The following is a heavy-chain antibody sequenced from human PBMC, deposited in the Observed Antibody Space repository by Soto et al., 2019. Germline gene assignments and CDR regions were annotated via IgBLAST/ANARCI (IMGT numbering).Heavy chain of an antibody. CDR2: IYSGDNT. J-gene: IGHJ6*02. CDR1: GFTVSSNY. V-gene: IGHV3-66*01. D-gene: IGHD3-3*02. Sequence: EVQLVESGGGLVQPGGSLRLSCAASGFTVSSNYMSWVRQAPGKGLEWVSLIYSGDNTYHADSVKGRFTISRDNSKNTLYLQMNSLRAEDTAVYYCARDRCRINYCYGMDLWGQGTTVTVSS. CDR3: ARDRCRINYCYGMDL.